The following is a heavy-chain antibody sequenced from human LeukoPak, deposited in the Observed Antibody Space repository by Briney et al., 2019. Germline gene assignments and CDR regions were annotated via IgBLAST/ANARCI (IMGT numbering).Heavy chain of an antibody. V-gene: IGHV3-43D*03. Sequence: GGSLRLSCAASGFTFDDYAMHWVRQAPGKGLEWVSLISWDGGSTYYADSVKGRFTISRDNSKDSLYLQMNSLRAEDTALYYCAKDARAVAEYYFDYWGQGTLVTVSS. D-gene: IGHD6-19*01. CDR3: AKDARAVAEYYFDY. CDR2: ISWDGGST. J-gene: IGHJ4*02. CDR1: GFTFDDYA.